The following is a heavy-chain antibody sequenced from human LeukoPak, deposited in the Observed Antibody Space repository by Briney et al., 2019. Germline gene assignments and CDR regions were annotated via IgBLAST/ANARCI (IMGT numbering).Heavy chain of an antibody. CDR3: ARSPSAASLPYYFDY. J-gene: IGHJ4*02. Sequence: PSETLSLTCTVSGGSISSYYWSWIRQPPGKGLEWIGYIYYSGSTNYNPSLKSRVTISVDTSKNQFSLKLSSVTAADTAVYYCARSPSAASLPYYFDYWGQGTLVTVSS. V-gene: IGHV4-59*01. CDR1: GGSISSYY. CDR2: IYYSGST. D-gene: IGHD6-13*01.